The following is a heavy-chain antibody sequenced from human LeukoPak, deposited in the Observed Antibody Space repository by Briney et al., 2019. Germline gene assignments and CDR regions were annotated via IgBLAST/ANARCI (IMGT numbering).Heavy chain of an antibody. CDR1: GFTFSSYD. J-gene: IGHJ4*02. D-gene: IGHD1-26*01. CDR3: AKGKRSIVGATDFDC. Sequence: PGGSLRLSCAASGFTFSSYDMNWVRQPPGKGLEWVSTFTDSGGRTYYADSVKGRFTISRDNSKNTLYLQMNSLRAEDTAVYYCAKGKRSIVGATDFDCWGQGTLVTVSS. CDR2: FTDSGGRT. V-gene: IGHV3-23*01.